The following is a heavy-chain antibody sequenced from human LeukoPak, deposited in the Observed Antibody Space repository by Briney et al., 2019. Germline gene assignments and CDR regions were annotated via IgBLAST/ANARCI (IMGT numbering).Heavy chain of an antibody. V-gene: IGHV5-51*01. D-gene: IGHD2-2*01. J-gene: IGHJ6*03. Sequence: GESLQISCQGSGSSFTTYWIGGVRQLPGKGLEGMGIIYPGDSDTRYSPSFQGQVTISADKSISTAYLQWSSLKASDTAMYYCARLGCSSTSCYAYYYYYMDVWGKGTTVTISS. CDR3: ARLGCSSTSCYAYYYYYMDV. CDR2: IYPGDSDT. CDR1: GSSFTTYW.